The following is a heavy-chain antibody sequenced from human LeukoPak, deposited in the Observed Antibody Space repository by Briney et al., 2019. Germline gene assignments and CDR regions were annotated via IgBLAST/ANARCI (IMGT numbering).Heavy chain of an antibody. CDR3: ARVNRAAAGPYMDV. CDR1: GGSISNYY. CDR2: ISYSASS. J-gene: IGHJ6*03. V-gene: IGHV4-59*12. D-gene: IGHD6-13*01. Sequence: SETLSLTCTVSGGSISNYYWSWIRQPPGKGLEWLGYISYSASSNYNPSLKSRVSISVDTSKNKFSLKLNSVTAADTAVYYCARVNRAAAGPYMDVWGKGTTVTVSS.